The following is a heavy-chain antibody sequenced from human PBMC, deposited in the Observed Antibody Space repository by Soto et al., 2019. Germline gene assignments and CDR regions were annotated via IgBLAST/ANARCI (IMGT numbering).Heavy chain of an antibody. V-gene: IGHV4-34*01. CDR1: GGSFSGYY. D-gene: IGHD2-15*01. J-gene: IGHJ4*02. CDR3: ARVFGTDIVVVVADAAFDY. CDR2: INHSGST. Sequence: SETLSLTCAVYGGSFSGYYWSWIRQPPGKGLEWIGEINHSGSTNYNPSLKSRVTISVDTSKNQFSLKLSSVTAADTAVYYCARVFGTDIVVVVADAAFDYWGQGTLVTVSS.